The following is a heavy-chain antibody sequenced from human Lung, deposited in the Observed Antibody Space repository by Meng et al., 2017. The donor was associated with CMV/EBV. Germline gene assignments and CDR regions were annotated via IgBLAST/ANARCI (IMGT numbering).Heavy chain of an antibody. CDR1: GFTVSSNY. Sequence: ESLKISCAASGFTVSSNYMSWVRQAPGKGLEWVSVIYSGGSTYYADSVKGRFTISRDNSKNTLYLQMNSLRAEDTAVYYCHEYSSSSGDDAFDIWGQGTMVTVSS. D-gene: IGHD6-6*01. CDR3: HEYSSSSGDDAFDI. V-gene: IGHV3-66*02. CDR2: IYSGGST. J-gene: IGHJ3*02.